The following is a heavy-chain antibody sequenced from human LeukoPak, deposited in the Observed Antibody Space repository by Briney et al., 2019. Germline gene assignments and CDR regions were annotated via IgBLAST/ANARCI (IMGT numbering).Heavy chain of an antibody. D-gene: IGHD6-13*01. CDR2: IYPGDSDT. CDR3: ARGTSRGQQLPRYNWFDP. V-gene: IGHV5-51*01. CDR1: GYSFTSYW. Sequence: GESLKISCKGSGYSFTSYWIGWVRQMPGKGLEWMGIIYPGDSDTRYSPSFQGQVTISADKSISTAYLQWSSLKASDTAMYYCARGTSRGQQLPRYNWFDPWGQGTLVTVSS. J-gene: IGHJ5*02.